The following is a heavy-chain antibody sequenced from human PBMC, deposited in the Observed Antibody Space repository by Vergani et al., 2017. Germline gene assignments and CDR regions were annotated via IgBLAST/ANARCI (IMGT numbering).Heavy chain of an antibody. CDR1: GGSISSSNYY. CDR2: IYYSGST. Sequence: QLQLQESGPGLVKPSETLSLTCTVSGGSISSSNYYWGWIRQPPGKGLEWIGTIYYSGSTYYNPSLKSRVIISVDTSKNQFSLKLSSVTAADTAVYYCARGSYSSSSRWFDPWGQGTLVTVSS. J-gene: IGHJ5*02. CDR3: ARGSYSSSSRWFDP. V-gene: IGHV4-39*01. D-gene: IGHD6-6*01.